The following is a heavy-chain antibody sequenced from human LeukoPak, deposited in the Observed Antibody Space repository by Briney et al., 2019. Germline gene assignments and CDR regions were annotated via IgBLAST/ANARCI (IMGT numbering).Heavy chain of an antibody. V-gene: IGHV4-38-2*01. J-gene: IGHJ4*02. D-gene: IGHD6-25*01. Sequence: SDTLSLTCAVWAYSIRSGYYWGWMRPPPGKGLEWIASIYQSGITYYNPSLKRRVTLSVDTSKNHFSLNVSSVPPAHPPLLYCARQYTSGSGYYFDYWGQGALVSVSS. CDR3: ARQYTSGSGYYFDY. CDR2: IYQSGIT. CDR1: AYSIRSGYY.